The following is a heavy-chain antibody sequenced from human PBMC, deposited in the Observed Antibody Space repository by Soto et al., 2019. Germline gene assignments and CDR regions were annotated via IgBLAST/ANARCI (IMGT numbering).Heavy chain of an antibody. V-gene: IGHV4-31*03. CDR3: ARVSTYYQDSSGYQPFHP. Sequence: QVQLQESGPGLVEPSQTLSLICTVSGASIITDGYYWTWIRQHPGKGLEWLGYIHYSGGATYSPSYNPSLQSRIAISVDTYKSLFSLKLTSVTAADTALYYSARVSTYYQDSSGYQPFHPLGQGTLVTVSS. D-gene: IGHD3-22*01. CDR1: GASIITDGYY. CDR2: IHYSGGATYSP. J-gene: IGHJ5*02.